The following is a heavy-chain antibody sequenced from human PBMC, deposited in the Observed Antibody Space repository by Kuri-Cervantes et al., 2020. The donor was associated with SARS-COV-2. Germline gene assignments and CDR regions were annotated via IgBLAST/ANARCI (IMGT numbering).Heavy chain of an antibody. J-gene: IGHJ6*02. V-gene: IGHV1-24*01. CDR3: ARAQGDDILTGLYYYYGMDV. CDR1: GYTLTELS. Sequence: ASVKVSCKVSGYTLTELSMHWLRQAPGKGLEWMGGFEHEDGETIYAQKFQGRVTMTEDTSTSTAYMELRSLRSDDPAVYYCARAQGDDILTGLYYYYGMDVWGQGTTVTVSS. D-gene: IGHD3-9*01. CDR2: FEHEDGET.